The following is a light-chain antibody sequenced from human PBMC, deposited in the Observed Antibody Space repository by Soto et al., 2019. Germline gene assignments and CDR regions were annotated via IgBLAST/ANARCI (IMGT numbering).Light chain of an antibody. J-gene: IGLJ1*01. V-gene: IGLV1-44*01. CDR2: SNN. CDR1: SSNIGSNT. CDR3: AAWDDSLNALV. Sequence: QSVLTQPPSASGTPGQRVTISCSGSSSNIGSNTVSWYQQVPGTAPKLLIYSNNQRPSGVPDRFSGSKSGTSASLATSGLQSEDEADYYCAAWDDSLNALVFGTGTKLPVL.